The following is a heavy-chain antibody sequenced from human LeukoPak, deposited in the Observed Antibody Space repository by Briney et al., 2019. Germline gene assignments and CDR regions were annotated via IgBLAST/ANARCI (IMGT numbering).Heavy chain of an antibody. D-gene: IGHD4-17*01. V-gene: IGHV4-34*01. CDR3: ARRLLRCKFDY. CDR1: GGSFSGYY. CDR2: INHSGST. J-gene: IGHJ4*02. Sequence: SETLSLTCAVYGGSFSGYYWSWIRQPPGKGLEWIGEINHSGSTNYNPSLKSRVTISVDTSKNQFSLKLSSVTAADTAVYYCARRLLRCKFDYWGQGTLVTVSS.